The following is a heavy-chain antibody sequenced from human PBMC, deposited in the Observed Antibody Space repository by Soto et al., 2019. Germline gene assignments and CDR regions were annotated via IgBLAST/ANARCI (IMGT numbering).Heavy chain of an antibody. D-gene: IGHD5-18*01. CDR1: GGPFSGYY. J-gene: IGHJ4*02. CDR3: ASFPPHYSYGSDVIDS. V-gene: IGHV4-34*01. CDR2: INHIGST. Sequence: QVQLQQWGAGLLKPSETLSLTCAVYGGPFSGYYWSWIRQPPGKGLEWIGEINHIGSTNYNPSIKSRVTISVDTSKNQFSLKLSYVTAADTGVYYCASFPPHYSYGSDVIDSLGQGTLVTVSS.